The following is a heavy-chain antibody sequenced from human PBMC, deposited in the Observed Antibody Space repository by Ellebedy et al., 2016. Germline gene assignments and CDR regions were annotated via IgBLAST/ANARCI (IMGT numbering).Heavy chain of an antibody. CDR3: AKLVGATKA. Sequence: SETLSLXCNVSGASIKSFTYYWSWIRQPAGKGLEWIGRIYTSGSTNYNPSLKSRVTMSVDTSKNQFSLKLSSVTAADTAVYYCAKLVGATKAWGQGTLVTVSS. D-gene: IGHD1-26*01. CDR1: GASIKSFTYY. J-gene: IGHJ5*02. V-gene: IGHV4-61*02. CDR2: IYTSGST.